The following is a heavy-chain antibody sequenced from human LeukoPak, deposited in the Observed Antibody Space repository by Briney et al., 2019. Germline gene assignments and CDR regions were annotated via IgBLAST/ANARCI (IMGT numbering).Heavy chain of an antibody. CDR2: ISGSGGST. CDR3: ARGHNWFDP. CDR1: GGSISSSN. Sequence: PSETLSLTCAVSGGSISSSNWWSWVRQPPGKGLEWVSAISGSGGSTYYADSVKGRFTISRDNAKNSLYLQMNSLRAEDTAVYYCARGHNWFDPWGQGTLVTVSS. J-gene: IGHJ5*02. V-gene: IGHV3-21*01.